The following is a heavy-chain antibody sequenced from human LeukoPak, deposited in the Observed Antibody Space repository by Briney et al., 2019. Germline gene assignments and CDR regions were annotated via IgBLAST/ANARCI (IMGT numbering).Heavy chain of an antibody. CDR1: DGSISSYY. J-gene: IGHJ5*02. D-gene: IGHD1-26*01. V-gene: IGHV4-59*01. CDR3: ARDRVVGATTWFDP. CDR2: IYYSGTT. Sequence: SETLSLTCTVSDGSISSYYRSWIRQPPGKGLEWIGYIYYSGTTNYNPSLKSRLTISVDNSKNQFSLKLSSVTAADTAIYYCARDRVVGATTWFDPWGQGTLVTVSS.